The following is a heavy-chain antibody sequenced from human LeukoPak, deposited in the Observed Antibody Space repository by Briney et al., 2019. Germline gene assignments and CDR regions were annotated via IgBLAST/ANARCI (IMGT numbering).Heavy chain of an antibody. CDR3: ASGYYASNYYYYYYMDV. D-gene: IGHD4-17*01. V-gene: IGHV4-59*12. Sequence: PSETLSLTCTVSGGSISSYYWNWIRQPPGKGLEWIGYIYYSGSTNYNPSLKSRVTISVDTSKNQFSLKLSSVTAADTAVYYCASGYYASNYYYYYYMDVWGKGTTVTVSS. CDR2: IYYSGST. J-gene: IGHJ6*03. CDR1: GGSISSYY.